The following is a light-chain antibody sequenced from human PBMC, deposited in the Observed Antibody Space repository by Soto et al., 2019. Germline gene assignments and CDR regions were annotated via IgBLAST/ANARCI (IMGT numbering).Light chain of an antibody. V-gene: IGKV1-5*01. J-gene: IGKJ1*01. CDR1: QTISTW. CDR2: DAS. CDR3: QHYNVYPWT. Sequence: DIQVTQSPPTLSASVGDRVTITCRASQTISTWMAWYQQKPGKAPKLLVYDASTLQSGVASRFSGSGSGTEFTLIISGLQPDDFATYYCQHYNVYPWTFGQGTKVDIK.